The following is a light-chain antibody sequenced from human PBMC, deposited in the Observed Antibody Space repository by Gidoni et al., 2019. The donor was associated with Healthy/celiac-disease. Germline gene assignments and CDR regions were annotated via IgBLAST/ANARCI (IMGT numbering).Light chain of an antibody. Sequence: AIRITQSPSSLSASTGDRVTITCRASQGISSYLAWYQHKPGKVPKLLIDAASTLQSGVPSRFSGSGSGTDFTLTISCLQSEDFATYYCQKDYSYPYTFGEGTKLEIK. CDR2: AAS. J-gene: IGKJ2*01. CDR3: QKDYSYPYT. CDR1: QGISSY. V-gene: IGKV1-8*01.